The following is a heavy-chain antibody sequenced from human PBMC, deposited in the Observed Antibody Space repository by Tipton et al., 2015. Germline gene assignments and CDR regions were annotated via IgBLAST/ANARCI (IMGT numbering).Heavy chain of an antibody. CDR3: ARHDFWSGYYEDAFDI. V-gene: IGHV4-39*02. CDR1: GGSITSSLYY. Sequence: TLSLTCNVSGGSITSSLYYWGWVRQPPGKGLEWLGTIYYRGGPYYNPSLKSRVTISEDTSKNHFSLRLSSVTAADTAIYYCARHDFWSGYYEDAFDIWGQGTMVTVSS. CDR2: IYYRGGP. J-gene: IGHJ3*02. D-gene: IGHD3-3*01.